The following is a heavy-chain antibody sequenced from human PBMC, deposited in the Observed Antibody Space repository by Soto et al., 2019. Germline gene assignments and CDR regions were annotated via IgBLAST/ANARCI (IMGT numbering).Heavy chain of an antibody. Sequence: EVQLVESGGGLAQPGGSLRLSCAASGFTFSSYWMHWVRQAPGKGLEWVSRINSDGSSTSYADIVKGRFTISRDNAKNTVYLQMNSLRAEDTALYYCGRGIRNYYGSDYWGQGTLVTVSS. D-gene: IGHD3-10*01. J-gene: IGHJ4*02. V-gene: IGHV3-74*01. CDR3: GRGIRNYYGSDY. CDR2: INSDGSST. CDR1: GFTFSSYW.